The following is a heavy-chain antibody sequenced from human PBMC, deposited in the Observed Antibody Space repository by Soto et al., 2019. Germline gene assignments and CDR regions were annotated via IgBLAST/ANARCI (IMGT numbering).Heavy chain of an antibody. V-gene: IGHV4-4*02. Sequence: SETLSLTCAVSGVSISRSNWWSWVRQPPGKGLEWIGEIYHSGSTNYHPSLKSRVTISVDKSKNQFSLKLTSLTAADKAVYYCERPIPFDWLLLDNWGQGTPVTVSS. CDR3: ERPIPFDWLLLDN. D-gene: IGHD3-9*01. CDR2: IYHSGST. CDR1: GVSISRSNW. J-gene: IGHJ4*02.